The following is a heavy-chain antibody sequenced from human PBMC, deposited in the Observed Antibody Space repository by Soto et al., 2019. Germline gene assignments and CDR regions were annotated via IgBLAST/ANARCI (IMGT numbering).Heavy chain of an antibody. V-gene: IGHV4-61*01. CDR1: GGSVSSGSYC. D-gene: IGHD2-8*01. Sequence: PSVTLSLTCSVFGGSVSSGSYCLSWIRQPPGKGLEWIGYIYYSGSTNYNPSLKSRVTISVDTSKNQFSLKLSSVTAADTAVYYCARYEGVFDYWGQAHLGTGSS. CDR3: ARYEGVFDY. J-gene: IGHJ4*02. CDR2: IYYSGST.